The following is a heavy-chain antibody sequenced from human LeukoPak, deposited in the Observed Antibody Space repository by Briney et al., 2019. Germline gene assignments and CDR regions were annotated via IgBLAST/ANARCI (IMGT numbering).Heavy chain of an antibody. V-gene: IGHV3-23*01. Sequence: GGSLRLSCAASGFTFSSYAMSWVRQAPGKGLEWVSSISASGGSTYYADSVKGRFTISRDNSKNTLYLQLNSLRAEDTAVYYCAKGLHGYDFDYWGQGALVTVSS. D-gene: IGHD5-12*01. CDR2: ISASGGST. CDR3: AKGLHGYDFDY. CDR1: GFTFSSYA. J-gene: IGHJ4*02.